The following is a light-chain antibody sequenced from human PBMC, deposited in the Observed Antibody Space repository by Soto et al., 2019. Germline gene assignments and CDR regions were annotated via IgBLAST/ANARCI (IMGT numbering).Light chain of an antibody. CDR1: QSITTY. CDR2: AAA. J-gene: IGKJ1*01. CDR3: QQAYGAPPT. Sequence: DIQMTHSPSSLSASVGYRVTSTCRASQSITTYLNWYQQTSGEAPKLLIYAAARLQTGVPSRFSGSGSGTDFTLTISSLQPEDFATYYCQQAYGAPPTFGQGTKVDI. V-gene: IGKV1-39*01.